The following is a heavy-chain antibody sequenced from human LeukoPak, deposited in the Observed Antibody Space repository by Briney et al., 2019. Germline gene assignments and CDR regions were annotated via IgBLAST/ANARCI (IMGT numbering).Heavy chain of an antibody. Sequence: PGGSLRLSCAASGFTFSDHYMDWVRQAPGKGLEWVSSISSSSSYIYYADSVKGRFTISRDNAKNSLYLQMNSLRAEDTAVYYCARVPYSYGYIDYWGQGTLVTVSS. CDR2: ISSSSSYI. V-gene: IGHV3-21*01. J-gene: IGHJ4*02. D-gene: IGHD5-18*01. CDR1: GFTFSDHY. CDR3: ARVPYSYGYIDY.